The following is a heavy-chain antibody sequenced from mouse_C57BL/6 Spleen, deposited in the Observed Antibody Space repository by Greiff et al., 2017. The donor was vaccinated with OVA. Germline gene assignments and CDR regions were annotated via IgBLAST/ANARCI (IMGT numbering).Heavy chain of an antibody. CDR3: VRHLTGTEAMDY. V-gene: IGHV10-1*01. CDR2: IRSKSNNYAT. Sequence: EVQLVESGGGLVQPKGSLKLSCAASGFSFNTYAMNWVRQAPGKGLEWVARIRSKSNNYATYYADSVKDRFTISRDDSESMLYLQMNNLKTEDTAMYYCVRHLTGTEAMDYWGQGTSVTVSS. J-gene: IGHJ4*01. D-gene: IGHD4-1*01. CDR1: GFSFNTYA.